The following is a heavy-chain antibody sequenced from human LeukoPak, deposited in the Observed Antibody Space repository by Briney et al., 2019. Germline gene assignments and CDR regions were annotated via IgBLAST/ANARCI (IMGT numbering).Heavy chain of an antibody. V-gene: IGHV3-48*04. CDR2: ISSGSTTI. Sequence: PGGSLRLSCATSGFTLSSYSMNWVRQAPGKGLEWVSYISSGSTTIYYADSVKGRFTISRDDAKNTLYLQMNSLRAEDTAVYYCARGPYYYDSSGYYYDWGQGTLVTASS. D-gene: IGHD3-22*01. CDR1: GFTLSSYS. J-gene: IGHJ4*02. CDR3: ARGPYYYDSSGYYYD.